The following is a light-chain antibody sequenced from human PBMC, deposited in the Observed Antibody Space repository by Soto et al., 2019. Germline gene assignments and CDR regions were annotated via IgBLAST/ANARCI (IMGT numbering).Light chain of an antibody. CDR1: NSDFGDYNY. CDR2: EVS. V-gene: IGLV2-14*01. Sequence: QSALTQPASVSGSPGQSITISCTGANSDFGDYNYVSWYQQHPAKVPKLMIYEVSSRPSGVSNRFSGSKSDNAASLTISGLQAEDEADYYCSSYTSSNTLVFGGGTKLTVL. J-gene: IGLJ2*01. CDR3: SSYTSSNTLV.